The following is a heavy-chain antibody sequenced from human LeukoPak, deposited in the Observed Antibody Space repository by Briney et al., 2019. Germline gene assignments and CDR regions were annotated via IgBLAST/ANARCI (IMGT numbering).Heavy chain of an antibody. CDR3: AREKDNWGIDAFDF. J-gene: IGHJ3*01. Sequence: GGSLRLSCAASGFTVSSNYMSWVRQAPGKGLEWVSVIYSGGSTYYADSVKGRFTISRDNSKNTLYLQMNSQRAEDTAVYYCAREKDNWGIDAFDFWGQGTMVTVSS. D-gene: IGHD3-16*01. V-gene: IGHV3-66*01. CDR1: GFTVSSNY. CDR2: IYSGGST.